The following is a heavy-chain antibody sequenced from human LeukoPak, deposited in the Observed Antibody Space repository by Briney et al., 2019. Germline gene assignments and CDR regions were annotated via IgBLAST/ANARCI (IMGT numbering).Heavy chain of an antibody. Sequence: GESLKISCKGSGCRFTSYWIGWVRQMPGKGLEWMGIIYPGDSDTRYSPSFQGQVTISADKSISTAYLQWSSLKASDTAMYYCARHQYSSGWYADYWGQGTLVTVSS. D-gene: IGHD6-19*01. CDR2: IYPGDSDT. J-gene: IGHJ4*02. V-gene: IGHV5-51*01. CDR3: ARHQYSSGWYADY. CDR1: GCRFTSYW.